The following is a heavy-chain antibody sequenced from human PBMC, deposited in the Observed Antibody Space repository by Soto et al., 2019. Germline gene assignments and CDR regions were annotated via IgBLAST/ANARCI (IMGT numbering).Heavy chain of an antibody. CDR1: GFTFSSYA. CDR3: ARDRFGTLIY. J-gene: IGHJ4*02. D-gene: IGHD3-3*01. CDR2: ISYDGSNK. Sequence: QVQLVESGGGVVQPGRSLRLSCAASGFTFSSYAMHWVRQAPGKGLEWVAVISYDGSNKYYADSVKGRFTISRDNSKNTLYLQMNSLRAEDTAVYYCARDRFGTLIYWGQGTLGTVSS. V-gene: IGHV3-30-3*01.